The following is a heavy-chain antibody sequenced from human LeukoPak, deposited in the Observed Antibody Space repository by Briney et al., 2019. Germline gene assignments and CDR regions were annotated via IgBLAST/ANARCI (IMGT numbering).Heavy chain of an antibody. CDR1: GFTFSTYS. CDR2: ISSSSSYI. J-gene: IGHJ4*02. CDR3: ARDLQNIAIRPSFAY. Sequence: GGSLRLSCAASGFTFSTYSMNWVRQAPGKGLEWVSSISSSSSYIYYADSVKGRFTISRDNSKNTLFLQMNSLRLEDTAVYYCARDLQNIAIRPSFAYWGQGTLVIVSS. D-gene: IGHD5-12*01. V-gene: IGHV3-21*01.